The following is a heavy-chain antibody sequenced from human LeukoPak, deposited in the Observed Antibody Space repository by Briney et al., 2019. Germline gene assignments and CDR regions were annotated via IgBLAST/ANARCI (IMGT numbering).Heavy chain of an antibody. CDR3: ARVEDCSSTSCYRFVYYYYGMDV. CDR2: ISSSSSTI. V-gene: IGHV3-11*04. CDR1: GFKFSDYY. J-gene: IGHJ6*02. Sequence: GGSLRLSCAASGFKFSDYYMNWIRQAPGKGLEWVSYISSSSSTIYYADSVKGRFTISRDNAKNSLYLQMNSLRDEDTAVYYCARVEDCSSTSCYRFVYYYYGMDVWGQGTTVTVSS. D-gene: IGHD2-2*01.